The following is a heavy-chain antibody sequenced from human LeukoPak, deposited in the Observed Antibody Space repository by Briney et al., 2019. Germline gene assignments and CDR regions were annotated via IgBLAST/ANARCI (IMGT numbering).Heavy chain of an antibody. CDR3: ARDLRIASGSYLDY. CDR1: GFTFSSYE. D-gene: IGHD1-26*01. CDR2: ISSSGSTI. V-gene: IGHV3-48*03. Sequence: GGSLRLSCAASGFTFSSYEMNWVRQAPGKGLEWVSYISSSGSTIYYADSVKGRFISSRDNTKNSLYLQMNSLRAEDTAIYYCARDLRIASGSYLDYWGQGTLVTVSS. J-gene: IGHJ4*02.